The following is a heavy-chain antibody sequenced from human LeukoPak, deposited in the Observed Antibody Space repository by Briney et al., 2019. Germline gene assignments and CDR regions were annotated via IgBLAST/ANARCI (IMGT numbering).Heavy chain of an antibody. CDR3: AKEPRGDYYFDY. V-gene: IGHV3-23*01. Sequence: PGGSLRLSCAASGFTFNNYAMSWVRQAPGKGLEWVSAITDSGGDTYHADSVKGRFTISRDNSKNTLYLQMNSLRAEDTAVYYCAKEPRGDYYFDYWGQGTLVTVSS. J-gene: IGHJ4*02. CDR1: GFTFNNYA. D-gene: IGHD3-10*01. CDR2: ITDSGGDT.